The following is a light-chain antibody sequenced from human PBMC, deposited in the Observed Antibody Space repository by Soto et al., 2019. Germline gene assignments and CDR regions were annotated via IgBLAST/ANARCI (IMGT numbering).Light chain of an antibody. CDR1: SSDVGGYNY. Sequence: QSALTQPPSASGSPGQSVTISCTGTSSDVGGYNYVSWYQQHPGKAPKLMIYEVSKRPSGVPDRFSGSKSGNTASLTVSGLQPEGEADYYCSSYAGSNNLGVFGAGTKLTVL. CDR3: SSYAGSNNLGV. J-gene: IGLJ3*02. CDR2: EVS. V-gene: IGLV2-8*01.